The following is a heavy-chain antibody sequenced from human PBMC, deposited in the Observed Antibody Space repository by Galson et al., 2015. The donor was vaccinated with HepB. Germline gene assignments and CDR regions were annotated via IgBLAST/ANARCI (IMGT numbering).Heavy chain of an antibody. CDR2: IKGKTDGEK. CDR1: GFTFINTR. Sequence: SLRLSCAASGFTFINTRMSWVRQAPGKGLEWVGRIKGKTDGEKNYVDSVKGRFTVSRDNAKNSLYLQMNSLRAEDTAVYYCARDVAVAVLGSFDLWGQGTMVTVSS. J-gene: IGHJ3*01. CDR3: ARDVAVAVLGSFDL. D-gene: IGHD6-19*01. V-gene: IGHV3-7*01.